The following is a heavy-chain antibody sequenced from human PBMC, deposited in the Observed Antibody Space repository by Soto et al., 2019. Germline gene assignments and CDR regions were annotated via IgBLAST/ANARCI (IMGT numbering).Heavy chain of an antibody. J-gene: IGHJ4*02. D-gene: IGHD4-4*01. Sequence: ASVKVSCKASGYTFTSYDINWVRQATGQGLEWMGWMNPNSGNTGYAQKFQGRVTMTRNTSISTAYMELSSLRSEDTAVYYCAREGYSNYDFAYWGQGTLVTVSS. CDR2: MNPNSGNT. V-gene: IGHV1-8*01. CDR3: AREGYSNYDFAY. CDR1: GYTFTSYD.